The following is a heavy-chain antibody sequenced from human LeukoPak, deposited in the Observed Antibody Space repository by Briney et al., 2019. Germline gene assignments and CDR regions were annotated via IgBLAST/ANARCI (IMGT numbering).Heavy chain of an antibody. V-gene: IGHV3-20*04. CDR1: GFTFDDYG. CDR2: INWNGGST. J-gene: IGHJ4*02. Sequence: GGSLRLSCAASGFTFDDYGMSWVRQAPGKGLEWVSGINWNGGSTGYADSVKGRFTISRDNAKNSLYLQMNSLRAEDTAVYFCARDGYCSGGSCHSFEYWGQGTLVTVSS. CDR3: ARDGYCSGGSCHSFEY. D-gene: IGHD2-15*01.